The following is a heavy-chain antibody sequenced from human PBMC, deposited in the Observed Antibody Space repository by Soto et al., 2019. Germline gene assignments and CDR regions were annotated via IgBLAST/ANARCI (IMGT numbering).Heavy chain of an antibody. CDR1: GYSFTSYW. J-gene: IGHJ6*02. CDR2: IYPGDSDT. D-gene: IGHD1-26*01. V-gene: IGHV5-51*01. CDR3: PRTRVVGATHYYYRMDV. Sequence: PGESLKISCKGSGYSFTSYWIGWVRQMPGKGLEWMGIIYPGDSDTRYSPSFQGQVTISADKSISTAYLQWSSLKASDTAMYYCPRTRVVGATHYYYRMDVWGQGTTVTVSS.